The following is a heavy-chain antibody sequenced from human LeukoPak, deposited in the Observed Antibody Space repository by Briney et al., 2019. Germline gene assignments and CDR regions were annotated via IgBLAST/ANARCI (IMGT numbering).Heavy chain of an antibody. CDR2: IIPIFGTA. D-gene: IGHD4-11*01. Sequence: SVKVSCKASGGTFSSYAISWVRQAPGQGLEWMGGIIPIFGTANYAQKFLGRVTITADESTSTAYMELSSLRSEDTAVYYCARGSHDYHPDVYGMDVWGQGTTVTVSS. CDR3: ARGSHDYHPDVYGMDV. V-gene: IGHV1-69*01. J-gene: IGHJ6*02. CDR1: GGTFSSYA.